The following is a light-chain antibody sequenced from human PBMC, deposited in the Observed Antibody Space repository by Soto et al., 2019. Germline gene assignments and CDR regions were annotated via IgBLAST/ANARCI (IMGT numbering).Light chain of an antibody. V-gene: IGKV3-20*01. J-gene: IGKJ3*01. Sequence: EVVLMQSPDTLSLSPGERATLSCRASESISSHYIAWYQHKPGQAPRLLIFGASTRATGIPDRFSGSWSGTKFSLTIIRLEHEDFAMYYCYNFYGSPFTFGPGTKVDIK. CDR3: YNFYGSPFT. CDR1: ESISSHY. CDR2: GAS.